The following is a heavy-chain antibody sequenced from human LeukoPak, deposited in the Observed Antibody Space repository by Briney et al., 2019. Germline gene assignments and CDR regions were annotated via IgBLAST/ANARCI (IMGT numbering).Heavy chain of an antibody. J-gene: IGHJ3*02. V-gene: IGHV4-59*01. CDR3: ARGRGGVLLAPFDI. CDR1: GGSISRYF. D-gene: IGHD3-10*01. Sequence: PSETLSLTCTVSGGSISRYFWSWIRQPPGKGLEWIGYIYSSGSTNYNPSLKSRVTMSVDTSKNQFSLKLSSVTAADTAVYYCARGRGGVLLAPFDIWGQGTLVTVSS. CDR2: IYSSGST.